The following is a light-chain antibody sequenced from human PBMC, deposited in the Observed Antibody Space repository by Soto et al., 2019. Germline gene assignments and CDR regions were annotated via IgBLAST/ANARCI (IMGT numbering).Light chain of an antibody. CDR3: AAWDESLNGPV. V-gene: IGLV1-44*01. CDR2: SNN. J-gene: IGLJ1*01. CDR1: SSNIGSNT. Sequence: QSVLTQPPSASGTTGQRVTISCSGSSSNIGSNTVNWYQQLPGTAPKLLIYSNNQRPSGVPDRFSGSKSGTSASLAISGLQSEDEANYYCAAWDESLNGPVFGTGTKLTLL.